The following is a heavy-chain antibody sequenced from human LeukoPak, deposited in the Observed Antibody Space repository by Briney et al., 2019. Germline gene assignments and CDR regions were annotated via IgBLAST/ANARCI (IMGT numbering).Heavy chain of an antibody. CDR2: IYYSGST. Sequence: PSETLSLTCTVSGGSISSSSYYWGWIRQPPGKGLEWIGSIYYSGSTYYNPSLKSRVTISVDTSKNQFSLKLSSVTAADTAVYYCARGTSLSHGGLVYWGQGTLVTVSS. CDR3: ARGTSLSHGGLVY. J-gene: IGHJ4*02. D-gene: IGHD2-2*01. CDR1: GGSISSSSYY. V-gene: IGHV4-39*01.